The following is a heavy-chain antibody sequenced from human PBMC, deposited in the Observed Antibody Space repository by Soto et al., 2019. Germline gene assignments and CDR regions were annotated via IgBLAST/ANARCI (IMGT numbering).Heavy chain of an antibody. CDR1: GFSLSTIGVG. Sequence: SGDTLVNPTQTLTLTCTFSGFSLSTIGVGVGWVRQPPGKALEWLALVYSNDDKRFSPSLKSRLTITKDTSKNQVVLTMTNMDPVDTATYYCTPMRGSGLYGMDGLGQGTTVKVS. D-gene: IGHD3-10*01. CDR3: TPMRGSGLYGMDG. CDR2: VYSNDDK. J-gene: IGHJ6*01. V-gene: IGHV2-5*01.